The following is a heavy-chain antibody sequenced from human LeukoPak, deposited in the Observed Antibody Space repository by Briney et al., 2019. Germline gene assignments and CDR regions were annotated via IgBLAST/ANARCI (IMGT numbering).Heavy chain of an antibody. V-gene: IGHV3-23*01. CDR3: VKDIQLST. CDR2: IGSSGGST. D-gene: IGHD5-24*01. CDR1: GFNFITAA. J-gene: IGHJ3*01. Sequence: GGSLRLSCAASGFNFITAAMTWVRQAPGKGLEWVSLIGSSGGSTYYADSVKGQFTISRDNSNHTLSLQMNSLRVEDTAIYNCVKDIQLSTWGLGTMVTVSS.